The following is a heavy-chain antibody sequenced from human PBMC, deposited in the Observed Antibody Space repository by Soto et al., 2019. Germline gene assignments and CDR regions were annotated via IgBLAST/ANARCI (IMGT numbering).Heavy chain of an antibody. D-gene: IGHD3-22*01. V-gene: IGHV4-39*01. CDR3: ARHRQLWFPDH. J-gene: IGHJ5*02. Sequence: QLQLQESGPGLLKPSETLSLTCTVSGGSISDISYYWGWIRQPPGKGLEWIGTIYYTGITYYSPSLKSRVTMSVDTSNNQFSLKLTSVTAEDTTVYYCARHRQLWFPDHWGQGTLVTVSS. CDR1: GGSISDISYY. CDR2: IYYTGIT.